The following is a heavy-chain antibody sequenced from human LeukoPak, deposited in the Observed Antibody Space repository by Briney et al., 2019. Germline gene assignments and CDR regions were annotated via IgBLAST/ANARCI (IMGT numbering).Heavy chain of an antibody. CDR3: AKEGNYGGKMLLEY. D-gene: IGHD4-23*01. CDR1: GFTFSSYA. Sequence: GRSLRLSCAASGFTFSSYAMHWVRQAPGKGLEWVAVISYDGSNKYYADSVKGRFTISRDNSKNTLYLQMNSLRAEDTAVYYCAKEGNYGGKMLLEYWGQGTLVTVSS. V-gene: IGHV3-30*04. J-gene: IGHJ4*02. CDR2: ISYDGSNK.